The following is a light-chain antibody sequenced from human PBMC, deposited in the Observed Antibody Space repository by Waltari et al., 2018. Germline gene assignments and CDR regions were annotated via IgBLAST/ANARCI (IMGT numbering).Light chain of an antibody. J-gene: IGLJ1*01. CDR1: ELPRKK. Sequence: SYELTQTPSVSVSPGQTARITCSGHELPRKKANWFHQKSGQAPRLVICEDTKRPSGIPERFSGSSSGTVATLTITGAQVDDEADYYCYSSDSTGLRVFGGGTTVVVL. CDR2: EDT. CDR3: YSSDSTGLRV. V-gene: IGLV3-10*01.